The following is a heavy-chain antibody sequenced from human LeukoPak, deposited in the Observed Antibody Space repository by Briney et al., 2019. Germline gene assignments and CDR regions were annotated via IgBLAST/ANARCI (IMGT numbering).Heavy chain of an antibody. CDR1: GFTFSSYA. D-gene: IGHD3-22*01. Sequence: GGSLGLSCAASGFTFSSYAMSWVRQAPGKGLEWVSAISGSGGSTYYADSVKGRFTISRDNSKNTLYLQMNSLRAEDTAVYYCAKDVSRYYDSSGYYYGYYFDYWGQGTLVTVSS. V-gene: IGHV3-23*01. CDR2: ISGSGGST. CDR3: AKDVSRYYDSSGYYYGYYFDY. J-gene: IGHJ4*02.